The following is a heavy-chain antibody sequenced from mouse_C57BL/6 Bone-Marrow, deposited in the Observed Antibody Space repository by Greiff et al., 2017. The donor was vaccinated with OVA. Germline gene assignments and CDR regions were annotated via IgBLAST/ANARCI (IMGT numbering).Heavy chain of an antibody. D-gene: IGHD1-1*01. CDR1: GYAFSSYW. J-gene: IGHJ4*01. V-gene: IGHV1-80*01. CDR2: IYPGDGDT. Sequence: QVQLQQSGAELVKPGASVKISCKASGYAFSSYWMNWVKQRPGKGLEWIGQIYPGDGDTNYNGKFKGKATLTADKSSSTAYMQLSSLTSKDSAVYFCARPGFTTVVATDAMDYWGQGTSVTVSS. CDR3: ARPGFTTVVATDAMDY.